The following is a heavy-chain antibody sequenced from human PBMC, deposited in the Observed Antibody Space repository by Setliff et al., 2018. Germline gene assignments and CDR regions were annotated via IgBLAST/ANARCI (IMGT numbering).Heavy chain of an antibody. D-gene: IGHD6-6*01. CDR1: GFTFFSYT. J-gene: IGHJ4*02. V-gene: IGHV3-23*01. CDR2: ITDDGGTA. CDR3: AKSSGSSSSTNLEY. Sequence: PGGSLRLSCTTSGFTFFSYTMNWVRQAPGKGLEWVSAITDDGGTAHYAGSVKGRCTIARDNSNSTLYLQMNSLRVEDTALYYCAKSSGSSSSTNLEYLGPGTLVTFSS.